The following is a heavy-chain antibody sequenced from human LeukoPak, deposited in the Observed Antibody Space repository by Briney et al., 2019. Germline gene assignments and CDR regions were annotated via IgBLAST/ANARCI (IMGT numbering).Heavy chain of an antibody. CDR2: ISDSGSA. CDR3: AGSGLGAATGVN. Sequence: PSGTLSLTCTVSGASISSYYWSWIRQPPGKGLQWIGYISDSGSATYNPSLRSRVTISPDTSKNQFSLKLSSVTAADTAVYYCAGSGLGAATGVNWGQGTLVSVSS. V-gene: IGHV4-59*01. CDR1: GASISSYY. J-gene: IGHJ4*02. D-gene: IGHD6-13*01.